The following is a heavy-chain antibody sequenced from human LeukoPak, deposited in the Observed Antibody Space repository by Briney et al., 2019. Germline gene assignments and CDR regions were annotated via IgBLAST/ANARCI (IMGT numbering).Heavy chain of an antibody. CDR3: AKTGGSSRNYFDY. D-gene: IGHD1-26*01. Sequence: GGSLRLSCTTSGFSFSGYWMHWVRQAPGKGLVWVSRIKSDGSSTTYADSVKGRFTISRDNARNTLYLQMNSLRAEDTAVYYCAKTGGSSRNYFDYWGQGTLVTVSS. V-gene: IGHV3-74*01. J-gene: IGHJ4*02. CDR1: GFSFSGYW. CDR2: IKSDGSST.